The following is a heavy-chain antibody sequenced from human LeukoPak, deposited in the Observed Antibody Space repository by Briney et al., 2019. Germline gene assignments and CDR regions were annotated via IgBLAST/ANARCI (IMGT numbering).Heavy chain of an antibody. CDR3: ARVDPYDYVWGSPFDY. CDR2: IIPIFGTA. CDR1: GGTFISYA. D-gene: IGHD3-16*01. J-gene: IGHJ4*02. Sequence: SVKVSCKASGGTFISYAISWVRQAPGQGLEWMGGIIPIFGTANYAQKFQGRVTITADESTSTAYMELSSLRSEDTAVYYCARVDPYDYVWGSPFDYWGQGTLVTVSS. V-gene: IGHV1-69*13.